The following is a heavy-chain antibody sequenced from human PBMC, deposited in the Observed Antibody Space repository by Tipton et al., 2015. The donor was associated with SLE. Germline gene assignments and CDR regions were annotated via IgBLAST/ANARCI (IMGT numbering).Heavy chain of an antibody. D-gene: IGHD6-13*01. J-gene: IGHJ4*02. Sequence: TLSLTCTVSGGSISSYYWSWIRQPPGKGLEWIGYIYYSGSTNYNPSLKSRVTISVDTSKNQFSLKLSSVTAADTAVYYCARTRIAAAFFDYWSQGTLVTVSS. CDR2: IYYSGST. V-gene: IGHV4-59*08. CDR3: ARTRIAAAFFDY. CDR1: GGSISSYY.